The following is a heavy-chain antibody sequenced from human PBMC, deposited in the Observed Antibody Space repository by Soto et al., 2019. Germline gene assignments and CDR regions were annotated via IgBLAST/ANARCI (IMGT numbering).Heavy chain of an antibody. V-gene: IGHV3-30*03. J-gene: IGHJ4*02. CDR3: AMGGLQWLVTSDFNY. D-gene: IGHD6-19*01. Sequence: VQLVESGGGVVQPGRSLRLSCAASGFTFSDYAMHWVRQAPGKGLEWVAVVSHDGRNTHYADSVKGRFTISRDSSKNTVSLAMTSLRAEHTAVYYCAMGGLQWLVTSDFNYWGQGALVTVSS. CDR2: VSHDGRNT. CDR1: GFTFSDYA.